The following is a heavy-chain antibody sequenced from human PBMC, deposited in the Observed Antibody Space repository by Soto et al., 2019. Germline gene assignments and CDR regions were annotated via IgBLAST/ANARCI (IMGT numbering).Heavy chain of an antibody. J-gene: IGHJ4*02. V-gene: IGHV3-15*01. D-gene: IGHD3-22*01. CDR3: TTGLSNGYYNFDY. Sequence: GGSLRLSCAASGFTFSNAWMSWVRQAPGKGLEWVGRIKGEADGGTTDYAAPVKGRITISRDHSKDTLYLHMNSLKTEDTAVYYCTTGLSNGYYNFDYWGQGTPVTVSP. CDR2: IKGEADGGTT. CDR1: GFTFSNAW.